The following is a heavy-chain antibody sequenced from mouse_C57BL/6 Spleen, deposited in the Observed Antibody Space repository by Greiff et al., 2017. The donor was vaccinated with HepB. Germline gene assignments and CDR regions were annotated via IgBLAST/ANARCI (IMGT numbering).Heavy chain of an antibody. CDR1: GYTFTSYW. D-gene: IGHD2-1*01. J-gene: IGHJ3*01. Sequence: VQLRQSGTVLARPGASVKMSCKTSGYTFTSYWMHWVKQRPGQGLEWIGAIYPGNSDTSYNQKFKGKAKLTAVTSASTAYMELSSLTNEDSAVYYCTRGIYYGNYVFAYWGQGTLVTVSA. V-gene: IGHV1-5*01. CDR2: IYPGNSDT. CDR3: TRGIYYGNYVFAY.